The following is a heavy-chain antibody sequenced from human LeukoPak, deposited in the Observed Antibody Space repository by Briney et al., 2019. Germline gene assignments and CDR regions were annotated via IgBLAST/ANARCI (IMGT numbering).Heavy chain of an antibody. CDR2: INTSSSHI. D-gene: IGHD4-23*01. CDR3: ARHNLGGWSGGDC. Sequence: PGEALLLSCEVFGFPFSSYHRTWVRQAPAKGLEWVSSINTSSSHIYYPHSLKRRVTIPIDHPKHSLYQQLNILRHEDTALYYCARHNLGGWSGGDCWGQGTLVTVSS. CDR1: GFPFSSYH. J-gene: IGHJ4*02. V-gene: IGHV3-21*01.